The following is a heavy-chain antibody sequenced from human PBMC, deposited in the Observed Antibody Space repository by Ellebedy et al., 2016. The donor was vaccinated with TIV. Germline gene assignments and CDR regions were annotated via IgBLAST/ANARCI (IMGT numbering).Heavy chain of an antibody. J-gene: IGHJ6*02. Sequence: PGGSLRLSCAASGFTFSIYSFNWVRQAPGKGLEWLSYISSSSTIYYADSVRGRFTIARDNAKSSLYLQMNSLRAEDTAVYYCARGKYYDFWSGYLSHGYGMDVWGQGTTVTVSS. V-gene: IGHV3-48*04. CDR2: ISSSSTI. CDR3: ARGKYYDFWSGYLSHGYGMDV. D-gene: IGHD3-3*01. CDR1: GFTFSIYS.